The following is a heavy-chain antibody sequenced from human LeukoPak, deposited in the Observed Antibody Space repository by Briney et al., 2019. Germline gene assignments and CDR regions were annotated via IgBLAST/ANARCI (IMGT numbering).Heavy chain of an antibody. CDR1: GFTFDDYN. J-gene: IGHJ6*03. D-gene: IGHD5-12*01. Sequence: PGGSLRLSCAASGFTFDDYNMHWVRQAPGKGLEWVSLITWSGDSTYYADSVEGRFTISRDNSKNSLYLQMNSLRTEDTALYYCAKDKWLRGYYYYYMDVWGKGTTVTVSS. CDR2: ITWSGDST. CDR3: AKDKWLRGYYYYYMDV. V-gene: IGHV3-43*01.